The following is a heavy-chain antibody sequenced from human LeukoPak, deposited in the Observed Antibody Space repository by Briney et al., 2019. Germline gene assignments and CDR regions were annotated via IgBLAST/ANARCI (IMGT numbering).Heavy chain of an antibody. Sequence: APVKVSCKASGYSFNSQGMNWVRQATGQGREWMGWINTDSGNPTYAQGFTGRFVFSLDSAVSTAYLQISNLMPEDTGKYYCVKEILRFDLWGQGTMVTVSS. CDR3: VKEILRFDL. CDR1: GYSFNSQG. J-gene: IGHJ3*01. V-gene: IGHV7-4-1*02. CDR2: INTDSGNP.